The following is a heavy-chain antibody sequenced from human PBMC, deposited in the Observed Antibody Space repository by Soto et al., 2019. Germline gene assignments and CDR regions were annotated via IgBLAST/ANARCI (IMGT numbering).Heavy chain of an antibody. D-gene: IGHD3-10*01. V-gene: IGHV3-33*01. CDR1: GFTFSSYG. Sequence: GGSLRLSCAASGFTFSSYGMHWVRQAPGKGLEWVAVIWYDGSNKYYADSVKGRFTISRDNSKNTLYLQMNSLRAEDTAVYYCARDGSGSYYNPYYYYGMDVWGQGTTVTVSS. CDR2: IWYDGSNK. J-gene: IGHJ6*02. CDR3: ARDGSGSYYNPYYYYGMDV.